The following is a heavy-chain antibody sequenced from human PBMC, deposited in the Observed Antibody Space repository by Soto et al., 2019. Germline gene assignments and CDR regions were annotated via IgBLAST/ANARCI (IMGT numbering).Heavy chain of an antibody. J-gene: IGHJ4*03. D-gene: IGHD3-3*01. CDR1: GFSFSSYG. CDR3: GKDYGPKAPYSYYNYHTDF. V-gene: IGHV3-30*18. Sequence: GGSLRLSCEASGFSFSSYGMHWVRQAPGKGLEWVAVISDDGSFKDYADSVKGRFTISRDNSDNTLFLQMNSLGPNDTAVYYCGKDYGPKAPYSYYNYHTDFWGQGTRVTVSS. CDR2: ISDDGSFK.